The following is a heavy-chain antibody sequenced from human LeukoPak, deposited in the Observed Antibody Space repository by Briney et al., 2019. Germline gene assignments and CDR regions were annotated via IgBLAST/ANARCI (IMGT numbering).Heavy chain of an antibody. CDR1: GFTFSNYA. Sequence: PGGSLRLPCAASGFTFSNYAMSWVRQAPGKGLEWVSAISGSGGSTYYADSVKGRFTISRDNSKNTLFLQMNSLKAEDTAVYYCAKDPSAARPFELDYWGQGTLVTVSS. CDR3: AKDPSAARPFELDY. CDR2: ISGSGGST. D-gene: IGHD6-6*01. V-gene: IGHV3-23*01. J-gene: IGHJ4*02.